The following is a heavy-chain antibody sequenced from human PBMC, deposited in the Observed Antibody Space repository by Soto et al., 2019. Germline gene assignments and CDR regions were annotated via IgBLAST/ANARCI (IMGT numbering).Heavy chain of an antibody. CDR2: IYHSGST. CDR1: GGSISSGGYS. Sequence: SETLSLTCAVSGGSISSGGYSWSWIRQPPGKGLEWIGYIYHSGSTYYNPSLKSRATISVDRSKNQFSLKLSSVTAADTAVYYCARVGRLVGYYYYGMDVWGQGTTVTVSS. CDR3: ARVGRLVGYYYYGMDV. V-gene: IGHV4-30-2*01. J-gene: IGHJ6*02. D-gene: IGHD6-6*01.